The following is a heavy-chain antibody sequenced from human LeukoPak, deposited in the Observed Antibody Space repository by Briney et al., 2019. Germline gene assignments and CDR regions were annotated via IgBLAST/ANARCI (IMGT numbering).Heavy chain of an antibody. CDR3: ASGANYDILTGYYIPPFDY. V-gene: IGHV4-30-4*01. J-gene: IGHJ4*02. CDR1: GGSISSGDYF. D-gene: IGHD3-9*01. CDR2: IYYSGST. Sequence: PSETLSLTCTVSGGSISSGDYFWSWIRQPPGKGLEWIGYIYYSGSTYYNPSLKSRVTISVDTSKNQFSLKLSSVTAADTAVYYCASGANYDILTGYYIPPFDYWGQGTLVTVSS.